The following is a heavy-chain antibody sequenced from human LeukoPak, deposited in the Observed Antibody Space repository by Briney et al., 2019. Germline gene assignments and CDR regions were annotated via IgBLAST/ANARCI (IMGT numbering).Heavy chain of an antibody. Sequence: SETLSLTCTVSGGSISSSSYYWGWIRQPPGKGLEWIGSIYHSGSTYYNPSLKSRVTISVGTSKNQFSLKLSSVTAADTAVYYCARVASRDLNFDYWGQGTLVTVSS. CDR2: IYHSGST. D-gene: IGHD6-13*01. V-gene: IGHV4-39*07. CDR3: ARVASRDLNFDY. J-gene: IGHJ4*02. CDR1: GGSISSSSYY.